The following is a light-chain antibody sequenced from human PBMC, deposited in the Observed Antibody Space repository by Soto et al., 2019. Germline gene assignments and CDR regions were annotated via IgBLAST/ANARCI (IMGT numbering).Light chain of an antibody. V-gene: IGKV3-20*01. Sequence: EIVLTQSPGTLSLSPGERATLSCRASQSVSSSYLARYRQKPGQAPRLIISGASSRATGIPDRFSGSGSGTDFTLTISRLEPEDFAVYYCQQYGNSLSITFGQGTRLEIK. J-gene: IGKJ5*01. CDR3: QQYGNSLSIT. CDR2: GAS. CDR1: QSVSSSY.